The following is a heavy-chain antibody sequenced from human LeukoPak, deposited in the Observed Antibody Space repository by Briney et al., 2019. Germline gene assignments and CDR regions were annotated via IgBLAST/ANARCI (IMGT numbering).Heavy chain of an antibody. J-gene: IGHJ6*03. CDR2: ISSSGNT. Sequence: SETLSLTCSVSGGSVSSQYWTWIRQPPGKGLEWVGLISSSGNTIYTPSLKSRVTMSRDTSTNQVSLTLRSVTAADTAVYYCARFSLYDSSASFFASSYYYMDVWGKGTTVTVSS. V-gene: IGHV4-59*02. D-gene: IGHD2/OR15-2a*01. CDR3: ARFSLYDSSASFFASSYYYMDV. CDR1: GGSVSSQY.